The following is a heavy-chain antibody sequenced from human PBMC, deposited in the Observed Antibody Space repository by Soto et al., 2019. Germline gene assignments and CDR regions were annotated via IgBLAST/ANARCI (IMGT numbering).Heavy chain of an antibody. D-gene: IGHD1-1*01. Sequence: SVKVSCKASGGTFSSYTISWVRQAPGQGLEWMGRIIPILGIANYAQKFQGRVTITADKSTSTAYMELSSLRSEDTAVYYCARDLSQTGCNDYLYYYNGMDVWGQGTTVTVSS. CDR3: ARDLSQTGCNDYLYYYNGMDV. CDR2: IIPILGIA. J-gene: IGHJ6*02. V-gene: IGHV1-69*04. CDR1: GGTFSSYT.